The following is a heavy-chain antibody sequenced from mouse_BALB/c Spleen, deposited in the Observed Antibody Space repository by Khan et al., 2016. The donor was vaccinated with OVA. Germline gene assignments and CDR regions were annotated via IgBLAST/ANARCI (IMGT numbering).Heavy chain of an antibody. CDR1: GFTFSSFS. CDR3: VRSNYGAFAY. D-gene: IGHD1-1*02. J-gene: IGHJ3*01. V-gene: IGHV5-9*03. Sequence: EVELVESGGGLVKPGGSLKLSCAASGFTFSSFSMSWVRQTPEKRLEWVATISSGGDNTYYPDSVKGRFTISRDNAKNNLYLQMNSLRSEDTALYYCVRSNYGAFAYWGQGTLVTVSA. CDR2: ISSGGDNT.